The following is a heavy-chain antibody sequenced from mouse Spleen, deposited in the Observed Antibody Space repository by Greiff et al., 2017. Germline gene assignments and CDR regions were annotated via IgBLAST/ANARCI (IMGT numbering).Heavy chain of an antibody. CDR3: ARGGGYSYYSYDVGYGDFDV. Sequence: EVQLVEPEGGLVQPGSSMKLSCTASGFTFSDYYMAWVRQVPEKGLEWVANINYDGSSTYYLDSLKSRFIISRDNAKNILYLQMSSLKSEDTATYYCARGGGYSYYSYDVGYGDFDVWGAGTTVTVSS. CDR1: GFTFSDYY. CDR2: INYDGSST. D-gene: IGHD2-12*01. J-gene: IGHJ1*01. V-gene: IGHV5-16*01.